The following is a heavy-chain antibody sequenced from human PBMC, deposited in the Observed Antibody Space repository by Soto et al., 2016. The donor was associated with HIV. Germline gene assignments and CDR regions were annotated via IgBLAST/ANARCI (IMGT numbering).Heavy chain of an antibody. CDR3: TSHLYPT. CDR1: GFTFSNAW. V-gene: IGHV3-15*01. CDR2: IKSETDGGTT. Sequence: EVQLVESGGGLVKPGGSLRLSCAVSGFTFSNAWMSWVRQAPGKGLEWVGRIKSETDGGTTDYAAPVKGRFTISRDDSKNNLYLQMNSLKNXDTAVYYCTSHLYPTWGQGILVTVSS. J-gene: IGHJ5*02. D-gene: IGHD3-16*01.